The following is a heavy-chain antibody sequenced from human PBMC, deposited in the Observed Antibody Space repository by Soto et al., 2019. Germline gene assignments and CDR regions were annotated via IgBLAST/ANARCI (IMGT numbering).Heavy chain of an antibody. CDR2: IIPALGTA. J-gene: IGHJ2*01. CDR3: ARPDFGDDWYFDL. D-gene: IGHD4-17*01. CDR1: GGTFSSHT. V-gene: IGHV1-69*08. Sequence: QDQLVQSGAEVKKPGSSVKVSCKASGGTFSSHTFSWVRQAPRQGLEWMGRIIPALGTATYAQKFQGRVTITADESATTVYMELNSLRSEDTTVYYCARPDFGDDWYFDLWGRGALVTVSS.